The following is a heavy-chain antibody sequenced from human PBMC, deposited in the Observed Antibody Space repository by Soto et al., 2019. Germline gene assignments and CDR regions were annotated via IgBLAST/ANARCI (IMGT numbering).Heavy chain of an antibody. CDR1: GYDFTSYG. CDR2: IRAYNGKR. J-gene: IGHJ3*02. V-gene: IGHV1-18*01. CDR3: ARRRIVASIHDAFEI. Sequence: QGQLLQSGDEVKKPGASVRVSCRASGYDFTSYGISLVRQAPVQGLEWVSWIRAYNGKRDTAQKFQSRVTMTLDTSTDTAHMELGDLTSADTAVYYCARRRIVASIHDAFEIWGQGPMVAVSS. D-gene: IGHD2-21*01.